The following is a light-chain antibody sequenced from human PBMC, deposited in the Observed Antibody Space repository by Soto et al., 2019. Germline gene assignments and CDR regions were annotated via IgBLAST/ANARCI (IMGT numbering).Light chain of an antibody. CDR3: QKYNSDPFT. V-gene: IGKV1-27*01. CDR1: HDIGNS. Sequence: DLQVTQSPTSLSASVGDRVTVTCRASHDIGNSLAWYQHTPGKSPRLLIYVASTLQSGVPARFSGSGSGTDFTLVISSLRPEDVATYYCQKYNSDPFTFGGGTKVEVK. J-gene: IGKJ4*01. CDR2: VAS.